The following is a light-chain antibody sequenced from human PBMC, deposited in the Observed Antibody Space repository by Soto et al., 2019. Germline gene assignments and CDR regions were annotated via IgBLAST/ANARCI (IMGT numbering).Light chain of an antibody. V-gene: IGKV3-11*01. CDR3: QQADSFPLS. J-gene: IGKJ4*01. CDR1: QSVGTS. Sequence: DIVLTQSPATLSLSPGDRATLSCRASQSVGTSLAWYKQQPGQAPRLLIHDAAYRASGIPERFRGSGSGTAFSLSISSLEPDDFAVYYCQQADSFPLSFGGGTKVEI. CDR2: DAA.